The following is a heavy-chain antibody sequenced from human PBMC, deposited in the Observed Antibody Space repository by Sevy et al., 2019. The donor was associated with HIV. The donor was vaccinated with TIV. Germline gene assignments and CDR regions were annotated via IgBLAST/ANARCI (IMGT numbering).Heavy chain of an antibody. D-gene: IGHD6-13*01. J-gene: IGHJ4*02. CDR2: ISGSGGST. Sequence: GGSLRLSCAASGFTFSSYAMSWVRQAPGKGLEWVSAISGSGGSTYYADSVKCRFTISRDNSKNTLYLQMNSLRAEYTAVYYCAKDPLWAGSSWENSDYWGQGTLVTVSS. V-gene: IGHV3-23*01. CDR3: AKDPLWAGSSWENSDY. CDR1: GFTFSSYA.